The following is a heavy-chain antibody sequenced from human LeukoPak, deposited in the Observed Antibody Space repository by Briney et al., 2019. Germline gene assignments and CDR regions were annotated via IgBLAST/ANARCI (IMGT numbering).Heavy chain of an antibody. D-gene: IGHD4-17*01. CDR2: IYTNGDT. CDR3: ARERRDDYVSFDY. V-gene: IGHV4-61*02. Sequence: PSETLSLTCTVSGGSFSRVGYFWRWHRQPAGKGLEWIGRIYTNGDTNYNPSLKSRVTLSVNTSTNQFSLKLSSVTAADTAVYYCARERRDDYVSFDYWGQGTLVSVSS. CDR1: GGSFSRVGYF. J-gene: IGHJ4*02.